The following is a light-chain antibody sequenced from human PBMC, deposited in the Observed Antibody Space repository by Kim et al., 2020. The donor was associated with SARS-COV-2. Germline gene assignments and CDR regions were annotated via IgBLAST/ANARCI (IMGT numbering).Light chain of an antibody. J-gene: IGKJ1*01. CDR2: DAS. Sequence: EIVLTQSPATLSLSPGERATLSCRASQNVFNLAWYQQKPGQPPRLRVFDASSSGTGIPARFSGSGSGTDFTLTISSPEPEDFVFYYCQVRSTWQAFGQGTKVEIK. CDR1: QNVFN. CDR3: QVRSTWQA. V-gene: IGKV3D-11*02.